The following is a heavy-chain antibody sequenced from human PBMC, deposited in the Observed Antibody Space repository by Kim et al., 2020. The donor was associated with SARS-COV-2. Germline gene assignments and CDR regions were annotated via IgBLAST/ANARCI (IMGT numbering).Heavy chain of an antibody. V-gene: IGHV3-48*03. Sequence: GGSLRLSCAASGFTFSSYEMNWVRQAPGKGLEWVSYISSSGSTIYYADSVKGRFTISRDNAKNSLYLQMNSLRAEDTAVYYCARDSGRDIVVVSSREVSGYFDYWGQGTLVTVSS. J-gene: IGHJ4*02. D-gene: IGHD3-22*01. CDR1: GFTFSSYE. CDR3: ARDSGRDIVVVSSREVSGYFDY. CDR2: ISSSGSTI.